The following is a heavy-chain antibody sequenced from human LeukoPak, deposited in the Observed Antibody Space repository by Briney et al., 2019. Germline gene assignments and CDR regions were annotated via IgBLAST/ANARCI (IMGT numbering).Heavy chain of an antibody. V-gene: IGHV4-4*07. CDR3: ARGSPSGASYFNY. Sequence: SETLSLTCTVSGGSISSHYWSWLRQPAGKGLEWIGRIYTSGSTHYNPSLKSRVSMSVDTSKAQSSLKLSSVPAADTAVYYCARGSPSGASYFNYWGQGTLVTVSS. D-gene: IGHD2-15*01. CDR2: IYTSGST. J-gene: IGHJ4*02. CDR1: GGSISSHY.